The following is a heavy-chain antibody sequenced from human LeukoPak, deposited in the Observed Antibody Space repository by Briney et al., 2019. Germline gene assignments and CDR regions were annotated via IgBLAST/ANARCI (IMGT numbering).Heavy chain of an antibody. J-gene: IGHJ5*02. D-gene: IGHD6-13*01. CDR3: ARALPAAGTHNWFDP. Sequence: PSQTLSLTCTVSGGSISSGGYYWSWIRQHPGKGLEWTGYIHYSGSTYYNPSLKSRVTISVDTSKNQFSLKLSSVTAADTAVYYCARALPAAGTHNWFDPWGQGTLVTVSS. CDR1: GGSISSGGYY. CDR2: IHYSGST. V-gene: IGHV4-31*03.